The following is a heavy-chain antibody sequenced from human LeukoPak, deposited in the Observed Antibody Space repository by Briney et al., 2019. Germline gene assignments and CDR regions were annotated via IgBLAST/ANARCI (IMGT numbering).Heavy chain of an antibody. D-gene: IGHD3-3*01. CDR1: GDSISSYY. J-gene: IGHJ4*02. CDR3: ARDAHITIFGVVSYYFDY. Sequence: SETLSLTCTVSGDSISSYYWSWIRQPAGKGLEWIGRIYTSGTTNHNPSLKSRVTMSVDTSKNQFSLKLSSVTAADTAVYYCARDAHITIFGVVSYYFDYWGQGTLVTVSS. CDR2: IYTSGTT. V-gene: IGHV4-4*07.